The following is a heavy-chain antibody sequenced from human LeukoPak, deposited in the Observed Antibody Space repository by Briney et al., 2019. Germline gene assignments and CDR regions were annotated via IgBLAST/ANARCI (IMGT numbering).Heavy chain of an antibody. CDR3: AKDTYCGGDCYTPYAYYYYGMDV. J-gene: IGHJ6*02. CDR1: GFTFSSYG. V-gene: IGHV3-30*18. Sequence: PGGSLRLSCAASGFTFSSYGMHWVRQAPGKGLEWVAVISYDGSNKYYADSVKGRFTISRDNSKNTLYLQMNSLRAEDTAVYYCAKDTYCGGDCYTPYAYYYYGMDVWGQGTTVTVSS. CDR2: ISYDGSNK. D-gene: IGHD2-21*02.